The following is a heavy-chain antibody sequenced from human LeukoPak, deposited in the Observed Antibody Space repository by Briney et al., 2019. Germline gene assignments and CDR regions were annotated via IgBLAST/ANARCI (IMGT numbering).Heavy chain of an antibody. J-gene: IGHJ2*01. CDR3: ARLEYSSSPIAVADCWYFDL. V-gene: IGHV4-59*01. Sequence: PPETLSLTWTVSVDSISSYYWSWIRQPPWKGLEWIGYIYYSGSTNYTPSIKSRITISVDTSRNQFSLKLNSVTAADTAVYYCARLEYSSSPIAVADCWYFDLWGRGTLVTVSS. CDR1: VDSISSYY. CDR2: IYYSGST. D-gene: IGHD6-6*01.